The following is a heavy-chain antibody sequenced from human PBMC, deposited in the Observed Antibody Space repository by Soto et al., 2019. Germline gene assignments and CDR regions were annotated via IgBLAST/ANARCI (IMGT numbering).Heavy chain of an antibody. CDR3: ARQRTSVVTRAYFDV. Sequence: SETLSLTCTVTGDSISSRSCCWGWISQPPGKGLEWIGSIYYSGSTYNNPSLRSRVSMSIDTSKDQFSLKLKSVTAADTALYFCARQRTSVVTRAYFDVWRPGSLVTVSS. J-gene: IGHJ4*02. D-gene: IGHD2-21*02. CDR1: GDSISSRSCC. CDR2: IYYSGST. V-gene: IGHV4-39*01.